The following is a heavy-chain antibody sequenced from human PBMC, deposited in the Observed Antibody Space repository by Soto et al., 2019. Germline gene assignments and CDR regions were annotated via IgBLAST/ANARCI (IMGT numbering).Heavy chain of an antibody. D-gene: IGHD2-21*02. CDR1: GASISSTSYH. V-gene: IGHV4-39*07. Sequence: SETLSLTCSVSGASISSTSYHWGWIRQYPAKGLEWIGSLYYSGGTYYNPSLRSRVTISLDTSNNEFFLKLNSVTSADTAVYYCARLREGGGDCYSFCVGFHLWGQGTMVTVSS. CDR3: ARLREGGGDCYSFCVGFHL. CDR2: LYYSGGT. J-gene: IGHJ3*01.